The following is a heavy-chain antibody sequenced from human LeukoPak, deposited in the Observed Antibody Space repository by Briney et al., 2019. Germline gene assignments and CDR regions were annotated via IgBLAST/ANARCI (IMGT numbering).Heavy chain of an antibody. Sequence: GGSLRLSCAASGFTFEDYAMHWVGQAPRKGREWLSSISWNSVSIAYADSVKGRFTFSRDNAKNPLYLQMNSLRAEDTPLYYCEKEDRRRRHVDYWAQGTLVTVSS. CDR3: EKEDRRRRHVDY. V-gene: IGHV3-9*01. J-gene: IGHJ4*02. CDR1: GFTFEDYA. CDR2: ISWNSVSI.